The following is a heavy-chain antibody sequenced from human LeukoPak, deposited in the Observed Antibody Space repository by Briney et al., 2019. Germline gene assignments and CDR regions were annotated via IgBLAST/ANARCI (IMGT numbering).Heavy chain of an antibody. CDR1: GFTFSSYG. V-gene: IGHV3-7*01. CDR2: IKQDGTEK. CDR3: ARDKVVGATYLDY. J-gene: IGHJ4*02. Sequence: GGSLRLSCAASGFTFSSYGMHWVRQAPGKGLEWVANIKQDGTEKYYVDSVKGRFTISRDNAKNSVYLQMNSLRAEDTAVYYCARDKVVGATYLDYWGQGTLVTVSS. D-gene: IGHD2-15*01.